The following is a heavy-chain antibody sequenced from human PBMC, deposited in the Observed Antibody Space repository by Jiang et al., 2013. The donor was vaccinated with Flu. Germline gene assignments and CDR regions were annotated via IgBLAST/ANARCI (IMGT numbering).Heavy chain of an antibody. D-gene: IGHD3-3*01. Sequence: LEWLALIYWDDDKRYSPSLKSRLTITKDTSKNQVVLTMTNMDPVDTATYYCAHYTTYNDFWSDWGQGTLVTVS. V-gene: IGHV2-5*02. CDR3: AHYTTYNDFWSD. CDR2: IYWDDDK. J-gene: IGHJ4*02.